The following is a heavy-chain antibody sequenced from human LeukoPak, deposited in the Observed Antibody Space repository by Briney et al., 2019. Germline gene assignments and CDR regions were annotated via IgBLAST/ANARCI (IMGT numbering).Heavy chain of an antibody. D-gene: IGHD3-10*01. J-gene: IGHJ4*02. V-gene: IGHV1-2*02. CDR1: GYTFTGYY. CDR3: ARYYYGSGQYYFDY. CDR2: INPNSGGT. Sequence: GASVKVSCKASGYTFTGYYMHWVRQAPGQGLEWMGWINPNSGGTNYAQKFQGRVTMTRDTSISTAYMELSRLRSDDTAVYYCARYYYGSGQYYFDYWGQGTLVTVSS.